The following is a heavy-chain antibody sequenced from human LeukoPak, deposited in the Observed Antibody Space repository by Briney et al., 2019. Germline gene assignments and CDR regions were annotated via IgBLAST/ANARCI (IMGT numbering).Heavy chain of an antibody. J-gene: IGHJ4*02. V-gene: IGHV4-39*07. CDR3: ARGSVEAPGIADFWGY. D-gene: IGHD6-13*01. Sequence: PSETLSLTCTVSGGSISSSSYYWGWIRQPPGKGLEWIGSIYYSGSTYYNPSLKSRVTISVDTSKNQFSLKLSSVTAADTAVYYCARGSVEAPGIADFWGYWGQGTLVTVSS. CDR2: IYYSGST. CDR1: GGSISSSSYY.